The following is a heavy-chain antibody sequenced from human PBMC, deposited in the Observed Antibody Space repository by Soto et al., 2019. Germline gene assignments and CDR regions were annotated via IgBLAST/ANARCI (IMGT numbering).Heavy chain of an antibody. Sequence: QVQLQESGPGLVRPSQTLSLTSTVSGDSITSDNYYWTWIRQHPGTGLEWIGYISYSGSTYYTPPLKSRVTISVDPSKNQFSLKVTPVTAADTAVYYCARLGPTNWYVDLWGRGTLVTVSS. J-gene: IGHJ2*01. CDR2: ISYSGST. D-gene: IGHD3-16*01. V-gene: IGHV4-31*03. CDR3: ARLGPTNWYVDL. CDR1: GDSITSDNYY.